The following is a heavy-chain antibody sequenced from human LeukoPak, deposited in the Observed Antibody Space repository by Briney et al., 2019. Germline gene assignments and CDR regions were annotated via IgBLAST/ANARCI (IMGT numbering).Heavy chain of an antibody. V-gene: IGHV1-2*02. CDR3: XXXXXIEDGNNWFDP. J-gene: IGHJ5*02. Sequence: WXRQAPGXGLXXXXWINPNSGDTKYAQKFQGRVTITRDXXSNTAYMELSRLTSNDTATFYCXXXXXIEDGNNWFDPWGQGTPVTASS. CDR2: INPNSGDT.